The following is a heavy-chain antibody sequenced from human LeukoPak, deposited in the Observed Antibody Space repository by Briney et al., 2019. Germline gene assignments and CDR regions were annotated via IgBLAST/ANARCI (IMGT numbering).Heavy chain of an antibody. CDR2: ISWNSGSI. J-gene: IGHJ4*02. CDR1: RFTFDDYA. Sequence: GRSLRLSCAASRFTFDDYAMHWVRQAPGKGLEWVSGISWNSGSIGYADSVKGRFTISRDNAKNSLYLQMNSLRAEDTALYYCAKGDYYDSSGYRNWGQGTLVTVSS. CDR3: AKGDYYDSSGYRN. D-gene: IGHD3-22*01. V-gene: IGHV3-9*01.